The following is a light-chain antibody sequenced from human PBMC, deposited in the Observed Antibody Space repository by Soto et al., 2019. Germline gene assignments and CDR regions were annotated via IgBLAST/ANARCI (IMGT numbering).Light chain of an antibody. CDR2: GDN. Sequence: QSVLTQPPSSSGTPGQRVTISCSGSKSNIGSNTVNWYQQLPGKAPKLLIYGDNQRPAGVPARYTGSTSGTSASLAISGLQSEDEAHYYCAAWDDSLSGSLVFGGGTKLTVL. V-gene: IGLV1-44*01. CDR3: AAWDDSLSGSLV. J-gene: IGLJ3*02. CDR1: KSNIGSNT.